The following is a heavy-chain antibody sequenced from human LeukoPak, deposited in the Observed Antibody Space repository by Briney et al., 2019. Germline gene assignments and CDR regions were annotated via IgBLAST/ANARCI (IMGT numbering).Heavy chain of an antibody. V-gene: IGHV4-34*01. CDR2: INHSGST. CDR3: ARGPRYGY. Sequence: SETLSLTCAVYGGSFSGYYWSWIRQPPGKGLEWIGEINHSGSTNYNPSLKGRVTISVDTSKNQFSLKLSSVTAADTAVYYCARGPRYGYWGQGTLVTVSS. CDR1: GGSFSGYY. J-gene: IGHJ4*02. D-gene: IGHD3-16*01.